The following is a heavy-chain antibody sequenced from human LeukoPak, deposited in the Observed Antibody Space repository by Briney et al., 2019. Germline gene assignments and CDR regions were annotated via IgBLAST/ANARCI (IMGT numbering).Heavy chain of an antibody. CDR2: IWYDGSNK. CDR1: GFTCKSYG. Sequence: GRSLRLSCATSGFTCKSYGMHWRRQAPGKGLEWVAVIWYDGSNKYYADSVKGRFTISRDNSKNTLYLQMNSLRAEDTAVYYCAKTSGVYDSSGYYFDYWGQGTLVTVSS. D-gene: IGHD3-22*01. V-gene: IGHV3-33*06. J-gene: IGHJ4*02. CDR3: AKTSGVYDSSGYYFDY.